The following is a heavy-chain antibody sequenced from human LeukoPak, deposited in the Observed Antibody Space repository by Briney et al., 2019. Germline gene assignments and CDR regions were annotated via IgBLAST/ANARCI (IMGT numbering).Heavy chain of an antibody. CDR3: AKNPGDILTGYYTSSEFDY. Sequence: GGSLRLSCAASGFTFSSYAMSWVRQAPGKGLEWVSASSGSGGSTYYADSVKGRFTISRDNCKNTLYLQMNSLRAEDTAVYYCAKNPGDILTGYYTSSEFDYWGQGTLVTVSS. J-gene: IGHJ4*02. CDR2: SSGSGGST. D-gene: IGHD3-9*01. CDR1: GFTFSSYA. V-gene: IGHV3-23*01.